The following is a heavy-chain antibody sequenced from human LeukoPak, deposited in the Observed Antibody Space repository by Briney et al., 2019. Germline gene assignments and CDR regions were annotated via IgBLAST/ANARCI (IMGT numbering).Heavy chain of an antibody. D-gene: IGHD1-26*01. Sequence: GGSLRLSCAASGFTFTDYYMAWIRQAPGKGLEWVSYISSSGTAYHADSVKGRFTIYRDNDKSSVHLQMITLRAEDTAVYYCVRSKWELGYWGQGTLVTVSS. CDR1: GFTFTDYY. V-gene: IGHV3-11*01. J-gene: IGHJ4*02. CDR3: VRSKWELGY. CDR2: ISSSGTA.